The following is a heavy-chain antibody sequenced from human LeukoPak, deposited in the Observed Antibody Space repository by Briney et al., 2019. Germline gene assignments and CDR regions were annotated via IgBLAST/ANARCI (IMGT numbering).Heavy chain of an antibody. CDR3: ARGSPNYFDY. CDR1: GFTFSSYS. J-gene: IGHJ4*02. V-gene: IGHV3-21*01. CDR2: ISSSSSYI. Sequence: GGSLRLSCAASGFTFSSYSMNWVRQAPGKGLEWVSSISSSSSYIYYADSVEGRFTISRDNAKNSLYLQMNSLRAEDTAVYYCARGSPNYFDYWGQGTLVTVSS.